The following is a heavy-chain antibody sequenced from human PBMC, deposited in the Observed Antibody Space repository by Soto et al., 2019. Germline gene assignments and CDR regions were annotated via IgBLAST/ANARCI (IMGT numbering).Heavy chain of an antibody. CDR1: GFTFSDYY. Sequence: QVQLVESGGGLVKPGGSLRLSCAASGFTFSDYYMSWIRQAPWKGLEWVSYISNSGRTLYYADSMKGRLTISRDNAKNSLFLQMNSLRSEDTAVYYCARDLVAVSGGVYSSSSGGYFFDFWGQGTLVTVSS. CDR3: ARDLVAVSGGVYSSSSGGYFFDF. D-gene: IGHD6-6*01. V-gene: IGHV3-11*01. CDR2: ISNSGRTL. J-gene: IGHJ4*02.